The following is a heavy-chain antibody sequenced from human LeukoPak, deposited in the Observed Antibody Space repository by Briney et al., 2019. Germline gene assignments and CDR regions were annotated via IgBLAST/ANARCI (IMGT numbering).Heavy chain of an antibody. D-gene: IGHD3-3*01. CDR1: GGSLSSGSYY. V-gene: IGHV4-61*02. Sequence: PSQTLSLTCTVSGGSLSSGSYYWSWIRQPAGKGLEWIGRIYTSGSTNYNPPLKSRVTISVDTSKNQFSLKLSSVTAADTAVYYCAGGYYDFWSGYGEPWFDPWGQGTLVTVSS. CDR3: AGGYYDFWSGYGEPWFDP. J-gene: IGHJ5*02. CDR2: IYTSGST.